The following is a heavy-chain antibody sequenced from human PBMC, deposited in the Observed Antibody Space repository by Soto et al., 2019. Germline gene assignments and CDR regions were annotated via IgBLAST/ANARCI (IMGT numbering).Heavy chain of an antibody. CDR3: ARLELPTRRDDYDDPFDL. J-gene: IGHJ5*02. CDR1: GYIFSICC. Sequence: GESLKVSCKASGYIFSICCIGWVRQMPGKGLEWMGVIYPGDSDTRYNPSFQGQVTISVDKSTSTASLTWNSLESSDTAIYYCARLELPTRRDDYDDPFDLWGQGTXVNVSS. CDR2: IYPGDSDT. D-gene: IGHD3-16*01. V-gene: IGHV5-51*01.